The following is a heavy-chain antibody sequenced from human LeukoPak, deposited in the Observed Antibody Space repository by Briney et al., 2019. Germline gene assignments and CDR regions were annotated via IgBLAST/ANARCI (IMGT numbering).Heavy chain of an antibody. CDR1: GFTFGDYA. CDR2: VRSKAFGGTT. V-gene: IGHV3-49*04. J-gene: IGHJ4*02. CDR3: TRESMITFGGVIVLYYFDY. D-gene: IGHD3-16*02. Sequence: GGSLRLSCTASGFTFGDYAMSWVRQAPGKGLEWVGFVRSKAFGGTTEYAASVKGRFTISRDDSKSIAYLQMNSLKTEDTAVYSCTRESMITFGGVIVLYYFDYWGQGTLVTVSS.